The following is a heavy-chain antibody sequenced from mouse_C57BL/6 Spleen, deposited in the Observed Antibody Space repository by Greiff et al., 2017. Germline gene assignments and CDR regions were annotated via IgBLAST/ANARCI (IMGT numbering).Heavy chain of an antibody. D-gene: IGHD1-1*01. Sequence: EVQVVESGGGLVKPGGSLKLSCAASGFTFSDYGMHWVRQAPEKGLEWDAYISSGSSTIYYADTVKGRFTISRDNAKNTLFLQMTSLRSEDTAMYYCARSPYVRAMDYWGQGTSVTVSS. CDR3: ARSPYVRAMDY. J-gene: IGHJ4*01. CDR1: GFTFSDYG. V-gene: IGHV5-17*01. CDR2: ISSGSSTI.